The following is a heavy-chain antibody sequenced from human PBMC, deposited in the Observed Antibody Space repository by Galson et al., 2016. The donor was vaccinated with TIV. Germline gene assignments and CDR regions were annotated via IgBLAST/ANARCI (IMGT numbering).Heavy chain of an antibody. CDR3: ARATPSVFGIIMTLDS. CDR1: GDSVSSNSAA. CDR2: TFYRSKWYN. D-gene: IGHD3-16*01. V-gene: IGHV6-1*01. J-gene: IGHJ4*02. Sequence: CAISGDSVSSNSAAWIWLRQSPSRGLEWLGRTFYRSKWYNDYAPSVKSRITINPDTSKNQFSLQLNSVTPEDTAVYYCARATPSVFGIIMTLDSWGQGTLVTVS.